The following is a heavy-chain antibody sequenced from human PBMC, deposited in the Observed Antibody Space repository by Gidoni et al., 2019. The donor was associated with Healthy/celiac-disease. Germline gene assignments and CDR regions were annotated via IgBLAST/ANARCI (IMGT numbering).Heavy chain of an antibody. CDR3: ARSRDCSGGSCYGGDGMDV. Sequence: EVQLVESGGGLIQPGGSLRLSGAASGFTVSSNYMRWVRQAPGKGLEWVSFIYSGGSTYYADSVKGRFTISRDNSKNTLYLQMNSLRAEDTAVYYCARSRDCSGGSCYGGDGMDVWGQGTTVTVSS. J-gene: IGHJ6*02. V-gene: IGHV3-53*01. CDR2: IYSGGST. D-gene: IGHD2-15*01. CDR1: GFTVSSNY.